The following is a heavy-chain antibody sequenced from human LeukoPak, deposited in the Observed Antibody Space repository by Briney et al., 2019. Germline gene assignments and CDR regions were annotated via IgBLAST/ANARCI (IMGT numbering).Heavy chain of an antibody. D-gene: IGHD5-12*01. CDR2: IYYSGST. J-gene: IGHJ4*02. Sequence: PSETLSLTCTVSGGSISSSSYYWGWIRQPPGKGLEWIGSIYYSGSTYYNPSLKSRVTISVDTSKNQFSLKLSSVTAADTAVYYCARGPGRKWLRYDYWGQGTLVTVSS. CDR3: ARGPGRKWLRYDY. V-gene: IGHV4-39*01. CDR1: GGSISSSSYY.